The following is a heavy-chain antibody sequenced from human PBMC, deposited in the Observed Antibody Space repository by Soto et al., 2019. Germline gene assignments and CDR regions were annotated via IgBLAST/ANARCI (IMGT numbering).Heavy chain of an antibody. CDR3: ARPADQ. CDR2: IYSGGST. J-gene: IGHJ5*02. CDR1: GFTVSSNY. V-gene: IGHV3-66*04. Sequence: EVQLVESGGGLVQPRGSLRLSCAASGFTVSSNYMSWVRQAPGKGLEWVSVIYSGGSTYYADSVKGRFTISRDNSKNTLYIQLNSLKAEDTAVYYCARPADQWGQGSLVTVSS.